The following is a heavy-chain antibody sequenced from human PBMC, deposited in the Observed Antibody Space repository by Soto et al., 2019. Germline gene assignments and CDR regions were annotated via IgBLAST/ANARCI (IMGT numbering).Heavy chain of an antibody. Sequence: QVQLVESGGGVVQPGRSLRLSCAASGFTFRNFGMHWVRQAPGKGLEWVAVISYDGTNKYYADSVKGRFTISRDNSKNTLYLQINSLRAEETAVYYCAKAVPPFVVVTASDYWGQGTLVTVSS. CDR3: AKAVPPFVVVTASDY. J-gene: IGHJ4*02. D-gene: IGHD2-21*02. V-gene: IGHV3-30*18. CDR2: ISYDGTNK. CDR1: GFTFRNFG.